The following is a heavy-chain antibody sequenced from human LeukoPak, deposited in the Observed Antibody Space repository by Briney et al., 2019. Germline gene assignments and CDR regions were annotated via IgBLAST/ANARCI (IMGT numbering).Heavy chain of an antibody. Sequence: SETLSLTCTVSGGSISSSSYYWGWIRQPPGKGLEWIGSIYYSGSTNYNPSLKSRVTISVDTSKNQFSLKLSSVTAADTAVYYCARADGATIFYWGQGTLVTVSS. CDR3: ARADGATIFY. V-gene: IGHV4-39*07. D-gene: IGHD5-12*01. CDR1: GGSISSSSYY. CDR2: IYYSGST. J-gene: IGHJ4*02.